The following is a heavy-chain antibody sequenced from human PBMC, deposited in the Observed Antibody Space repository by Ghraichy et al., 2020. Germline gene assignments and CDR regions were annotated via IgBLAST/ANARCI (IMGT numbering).Heavy chain of an antibody. CDR3: ARLAGVPAAMDYYYYGMDV. D-gene: IGHD2-2*01. V-gene: IGHV5-10-1*01. CDR2: IDPSDSYT. CDR1: GYSFTSYW. Sequence: GESLNISCKGSGYSFTSYWISWVRQMPGKGLEWMGRIDPSDSYTNYSPSFQGHVTISADKSISTAYLQWSSLKASDTAMYYCARLAGVPAAMDYYYYGMDVWGQGTTVTVSS. J-gene: IGHJ6*02.